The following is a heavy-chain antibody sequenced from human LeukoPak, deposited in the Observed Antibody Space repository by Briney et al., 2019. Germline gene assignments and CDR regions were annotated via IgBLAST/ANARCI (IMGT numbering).Heavy chain of an antibody. CDR3: AKLAGSLYAFDI. V-gene: IGHV3-30-3*02. CDR1: GSTFSSYA. J-gene: IGHJ3*02. Sequence: GGSLRLSCAASGSTFSSYAMHWVRQAPGKGLEWVAVISYDGSNKYYADSVKGRFTISRDNSKNTLYLQMNSLRAEDTAVYYCAKLAGSLYAFDIWGQGTMVTVSS. D-gene: IGHD2-15*01. CDR2: ISYDGSNK.